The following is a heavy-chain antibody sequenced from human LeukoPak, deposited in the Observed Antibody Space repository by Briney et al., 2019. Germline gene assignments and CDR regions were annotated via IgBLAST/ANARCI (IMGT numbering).Heavy chain of an antibody. Sequence: GGSLRLSCAASGFTFSSYSMHWVRQAPGKGLEWVAVISYDGSNKYYADSVKGRFTISRDNSKNTLYLQMNSLRAEDTAVYYCAKRGDYGDRGRIWYFDLWGRGTLVTVSS. D-gene: IGHD4-17*01. CDR3: AKRGDYGDRGRIWYFDL. CDR2: ISYDGSNK. CDR1: GFTFSSYS. V-gene: IGHV3-30*18. J-gene: IGHJ2*01.